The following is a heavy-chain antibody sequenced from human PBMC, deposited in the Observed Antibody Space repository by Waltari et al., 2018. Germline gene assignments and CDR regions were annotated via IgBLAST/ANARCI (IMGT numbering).Heavy chain of an antibody. J-gene: IGHJ6*02. CDR3: ARVGETRGITIFGVTSWGMDV. V-gene: IGHV4-39*07. CDR1: GGSISSSSYY. Sequence: QLQLQESGPGLVKPSETLSLTCTVSGGSISSSSYYWGWIRQPPGKGLEWIGSIYYSGSTYYNPSLKSRVTIAVDTSKNQFSLKLSSVTAADTAVYYCARVGETRGITIFGVTSWGMDVWGQGTTVTVSS. D-gene: IGHD3-3*01. CDR2: IYYSGST.